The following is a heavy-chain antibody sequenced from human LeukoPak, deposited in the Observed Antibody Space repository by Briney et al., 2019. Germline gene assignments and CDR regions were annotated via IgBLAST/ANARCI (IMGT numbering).Heavy chain of an antibody. V-gene: IGHV3-23*01. D-gene: IGHD3-22*01. CDR1: GFTFSSYA. CDR3: TKSTDYYDSSGYRYYFDY. CDR2: ISGSGGST. J-gene: IGHJ4*02. Sequence: GGSLRLSCAASGFTFSSYAMSWVRQAPGKGLEWVSGISGSGGSTYYADSVKGRFTISRDNSKNTLYLQVNSLRAEDTAVYYCTKSTDYYDSSGYRYYFDYWGQGTLVTVSS.